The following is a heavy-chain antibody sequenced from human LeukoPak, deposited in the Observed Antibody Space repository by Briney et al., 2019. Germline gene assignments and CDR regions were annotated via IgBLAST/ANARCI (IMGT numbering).Heavy chain of an antibody. V-gene: IGHV1-46*01. D-gene: IGHD3-3*01. CDR2: INPSGGST. Sequence: GASVKVSCKASGYTFTIYYMHWVRQAPGQGLEWMGIINPSGGSTSYAQKFQGRVTMTRDTSTSTVYMELSSLRSEDTAVYYCARDRVEWLLPDYWGQGTLVTVSS. CDR1: GYTFTIYY. J-gene: IGHJ4*02. CDR3: ARDRVEWLLPDY.